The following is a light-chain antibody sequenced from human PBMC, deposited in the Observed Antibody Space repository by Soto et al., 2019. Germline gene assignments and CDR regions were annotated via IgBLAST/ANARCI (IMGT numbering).Light chain of an antibody. V-gene: IGKV1-5*01. CDR1: QSISSW. J-gene: IGKJ4*01. Sequence: DIQMTHSPSTLSASVGDRVTITCRASQSISSWLAWYQQRPGRAPEVLIYDASSLESGVPSRFSGSGSGTEFTLTISSLQPDDFATYYCQQYNSYPVTFGGGTKVEIK. CDR3: QQYNSYPVT. CDR2: DAS.